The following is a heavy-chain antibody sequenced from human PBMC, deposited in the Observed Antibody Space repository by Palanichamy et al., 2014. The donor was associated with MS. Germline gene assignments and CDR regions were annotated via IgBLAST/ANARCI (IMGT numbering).Heavy chain of an antibody. CDR2: ISSDGSNN. D-gene: IGHD3-10*02. Sequence: QVHLVESGGGVVQPGRSLRLSCAASGFSFDIYAMHWVRQAPGKGLEWVAVISSDGSNNYYADSVKGRYTISRDNSKNTLYLQMNSLRPDDTAVFYCARSTVFLNWFDSWGQGTLVTVSS. V-gene: IGHV3-30*04. CDR1: GFSFDIYA. CDR3: ARSTVFLNWFDS. J-gene: IGHJ5*01.